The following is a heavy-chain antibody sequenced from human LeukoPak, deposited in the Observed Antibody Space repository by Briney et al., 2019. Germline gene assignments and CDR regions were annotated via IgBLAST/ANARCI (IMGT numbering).Heavy chain of an antibody. CDR3: ARDHYDSSGYLDY. Sequence: GESLKISCKGSGYSFTSYWIGWVRQATGQGLEWMGWMNPNSGNTNYAQKLQGRVTMTTDTSTSTAYMELRSLRSDDTAVYYCARDHYDSSGYLDYWGQGTLVTVSS. CDR1: GYSFTSYW. V-gene: IGHV1-18*04. CDR2: MNPNSGNT. D-gene: IGHD3-22*01. J-gene: IGHJ4*02.